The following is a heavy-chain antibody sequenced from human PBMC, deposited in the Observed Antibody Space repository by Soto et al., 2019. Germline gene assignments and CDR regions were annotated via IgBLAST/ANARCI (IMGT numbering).Heavy chain of an antibody. D-gene: IGHD6-6*01. CDR1: GFTFDDYT. CDR3: AKDITRGPYSSSSRYYYGMDV. Sequence: EVQLVESGGVVVQPGGSLRLSCAASGFTFDDYTMHWVRQAPGKGLEWVSLISWDGGSTYYADSVKGRFTISRDNSKNSLYLQMNSLRTEDTALYYCAKDITRGPYSSSSRYYYGMDVWGQGTTVTVSS. J-gene: IGHJ6*02. V-gene: IGHV3-43*01. CDR2: ISWDGGST.